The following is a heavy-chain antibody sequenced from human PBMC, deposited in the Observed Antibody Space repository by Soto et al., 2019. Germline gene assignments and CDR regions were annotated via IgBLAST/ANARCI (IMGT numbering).Heavy chain of an antibody. J-gene: IGHJ4*02. CDR3: ARRYGSAIDY. CDR1: GGTISSWY. Sequence: QVQLQASGPGLVKPSETLSLTCTVSGGTISSWYWSWIRKPPGQGLEWIGYIYYSASTHCNPSLKRRVTLSVDTSKNQFSLKLSSVTAADTAVYYCARRYGSAIDYWGQGTLVTFSS. V-gene: IGHV4-59*08. D-gene: IGHD1-26*01. CDR2: IYYSAST.